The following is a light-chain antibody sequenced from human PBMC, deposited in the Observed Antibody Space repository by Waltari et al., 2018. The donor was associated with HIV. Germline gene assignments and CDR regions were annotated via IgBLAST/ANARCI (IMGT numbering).Light chain of an antibody. CDR2: RNN. CDR1: SSNIGSYY. V-gene: IGLV1-47*01. J-gene: IGLJ2*01. CDR3: AAWDGSHVV. Sequence: QSVLTQPPSASGTPGQRVIISCSGSSSNIGSYYVYWYQQLPGTAPKLLIYRNNQRPSGVPDRFSGSKSGTSASLAISGLRSEDEADYYCAAWDGSHVVFGGGTKLTVL.